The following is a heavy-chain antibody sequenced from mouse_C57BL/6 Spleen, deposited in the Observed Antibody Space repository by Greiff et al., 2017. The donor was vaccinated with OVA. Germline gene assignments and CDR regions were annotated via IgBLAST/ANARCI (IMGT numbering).Heavy chain of an antibody. CDR2: RERENGKK. CDR1: GFNIKNTY. Sequence: VQLQQSVAELVRPGASVKLSCTASGFNIKNTYMHWVKQRTEKGLEWRGRRERENGKKKDAPQFQGKATITAGTSSNTAYLQLSSLTSEDTAIYYCARLIYDDYDGRRVYAMDYWGQGTSVTVSS. V-gene: IGHV14-3*01. CDR3: ARLIYDDYDGRRVYAMDY. D-gene: IGHD2-4*01. J-gene: IGHJ4*01.